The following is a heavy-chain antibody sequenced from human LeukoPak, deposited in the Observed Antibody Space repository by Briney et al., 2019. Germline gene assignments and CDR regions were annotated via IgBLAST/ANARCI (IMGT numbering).Heavy chain of an antibody. CDR3: ARRAGAYSHPYDY. CDR2: IYSDNT. Sequence: GGSLRLSCTVSGFTVSSNSMSWVRQAPGKGLEWVAFIYSDNTHYSDSVKGRFTISRDNSKNTLYLQMNSLRAEDTAVYYCARRAGAYSHPYDYWGQGTLVTVSS. CDR1: GFTVSSNS. V-gene: IGHV3-53*01. J-gene: IGHJ4*02. D-gene: IGHD4/OR15-4a*01.